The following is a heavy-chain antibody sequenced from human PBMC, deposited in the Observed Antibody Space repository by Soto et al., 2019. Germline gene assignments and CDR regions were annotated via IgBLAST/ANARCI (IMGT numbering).Heavy chain of an antibody. V-gene: IGHV4-38-2*01. D-gene: IGHD3-22*01. Sequence: SETLSLTCAVSGYSISSGYYWGWLRQSPGKGLEWIGGIYHGGSTYYNPSLNSRVTLSIDMTNNHVSLILNSVTAADTAVYYRARVGPWVPYYYDSSPYTFENWFDPWGQGTLVTVSS. CDR3: ARVGPWVPYYYDSSPYTFENWFDP. CDR2: IYHGGST. CDR1: GYSISSGYY. J-gene: IGHJ5*02.